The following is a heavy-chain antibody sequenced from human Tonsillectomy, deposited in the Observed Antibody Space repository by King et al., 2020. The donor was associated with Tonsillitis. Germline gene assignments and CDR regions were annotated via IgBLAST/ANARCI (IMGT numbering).Heavy chain of an antibody. J-gene: IGHJ3*02. CDR2: INHSGST. CDR1: GGSFSGYY. V-gene: IGHV4-34*01. Sequence: QLQEWGAGLLKPSETLSLTCAVYGGSFSGYYWSWIRQPPGKGLEWIGEINHSGSTNYNPSLKSRVTISVDTSKNQFSLKLSSVTAADTAVYYYAREGIRVATMVGLRQLFSEGAFDIWGQGTMVTVSS. D-gene: IGHD5-12*01. CDR3: AREGIRVATMVGLRQLFSEGAFDI.